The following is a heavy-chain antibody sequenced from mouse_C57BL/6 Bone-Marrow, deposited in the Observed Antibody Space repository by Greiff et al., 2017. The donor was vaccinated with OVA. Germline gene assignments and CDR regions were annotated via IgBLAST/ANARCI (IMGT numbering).Heavy chain of an antibody. CDR3: AREGDGYYGYYAMDY. CDR2: IYPGSGST. CDR1: GYTFTSYW. V-gene: IGHV1-55*01. Sequence: VQLQQPGAELVKPGASVKMSCKASGYTFTSYWITWVKQRPGQGLEWIGDIYPGSGSTNYNEKFKSKATLTVDTSSSTAYMQLSSLTSEDSAVYYCAREGDGYYGYYAMDYWGQGTSVTVSS. J-gene: IGHJ4*01. D-gene: IGHD2-3*01.